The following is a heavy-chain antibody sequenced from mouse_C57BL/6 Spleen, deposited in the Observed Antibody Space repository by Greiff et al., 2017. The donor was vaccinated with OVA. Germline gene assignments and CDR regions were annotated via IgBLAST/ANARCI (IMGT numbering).Heavy chain of an antibody. V-gene: IGHV5-16*01. Sequence: VMLVESEGGLVQPGSSMKLSCTASGFTFSDYYMAWVRQVPEKGLEWVANINYDGSSTYYLDSLKSRFIISRDNAKNILYLQMSSLKSEDTATYYCARGGYYYGSSLYYAMDYWGQGTSVTVSS. CDR2: INYDGSST. CDR1: GFTFSDYY. CDR3: ARGGYYYGSSLYYAMDY. J-gene: IGHJ4*01. D-gene: IGHD1-1*01.